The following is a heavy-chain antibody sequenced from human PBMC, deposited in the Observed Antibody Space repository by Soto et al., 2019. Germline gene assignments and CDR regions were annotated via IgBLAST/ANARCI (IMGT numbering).Heavy chain of an antibody. V-gene: IGHV1-46*01. CDR1: GYTFTSYY. D-gene: IGHD3-22*01. Sequence: QVQLVQSGAEVKKPGASVKVSCRASGYTFTSYYMHWVRQAPGQGLEWMGMINPSGGSTSYAQKFQGRVTMTRDTSTSTVYMELSSLRSEDTAVYYCARNDNSGLDYWGQGTLVTVSS. CDR2: INPSGGST. CDR3: ARNDNSGLDY. J-gene: IGHJ4*02.